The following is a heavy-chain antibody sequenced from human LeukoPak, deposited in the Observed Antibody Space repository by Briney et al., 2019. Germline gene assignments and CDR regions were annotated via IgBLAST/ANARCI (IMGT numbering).Heavy chain of an antibody. J-gene: IGHJ4*02. CDR3: ARGSFRYQLPLDY. CDR2: IYYSGST. CDR1: GGSISSGDYY. V-gene: IGHV4-30-4*08. Sequence: SETLSLTCTVSGGSISSGDYYWSWIRQPPGRGLEGIGYIYYSGSTYYNPSLKSRVTISVDTSKNQFSLKLSSVTAADTAVYYCARGSFRYQLPLDYWGQGTLVTVSS. D-gene: IGHD2-2*01.